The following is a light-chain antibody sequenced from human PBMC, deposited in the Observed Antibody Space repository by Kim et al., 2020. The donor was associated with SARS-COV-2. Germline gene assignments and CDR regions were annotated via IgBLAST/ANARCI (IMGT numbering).Light chain of an antibody. J-gene: IGKJ2*03. CDR1: QSVSSY. CDR3: QQYGSSYS. CDR2: DAS. V-gene: IGKV3-11*01. Sequence: EIVLTQSPATLSLSPGERATLSCRASQSVSSYLAWYQQKPGQAPRLLIYDASNRATGIPARFSGSGSGTDFTLTISRLEPEDFAVYYCQQYGSSYSFGQGTKLEI.